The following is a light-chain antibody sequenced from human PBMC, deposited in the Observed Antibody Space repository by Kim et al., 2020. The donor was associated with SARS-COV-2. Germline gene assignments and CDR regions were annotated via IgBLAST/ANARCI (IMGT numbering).Light chain of an antibody. V-gene: IGKV1-33*01. Sequence: DFQMTQSPSSLSASVGDRVTITCQASQDISISLNWYQHKPGKAPKLLIYGASFLETGVPSRFSGSGSGTDFTFTISSLQTEDIATYYCQQHHNLLSVGGGTKVDIK. J-gene: IGKJ4*01. CDR1: QDISIS. CDR3: QQHHNLLS. CDR2: GAS.